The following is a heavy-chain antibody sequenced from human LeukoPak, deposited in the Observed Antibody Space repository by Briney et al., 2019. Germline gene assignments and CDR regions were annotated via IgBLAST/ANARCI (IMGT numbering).Heavy chain of an antibody. Sequence: GGSLRLSCAASGFTVSSSYMSWVRQAPGKGLEWVSIIFAGGNTYYAGSVKGRFTISRDSSKNTVSLQMNSPRGEDTSIYYCAKDQFDSWGQGILVTVSS. CDR3: AKDQFDS. CDR1: GFTVSSSY. V-gene: IGHV3-66*01. CDR2: IFAGGNT. J-gene: IGHJ5*01.